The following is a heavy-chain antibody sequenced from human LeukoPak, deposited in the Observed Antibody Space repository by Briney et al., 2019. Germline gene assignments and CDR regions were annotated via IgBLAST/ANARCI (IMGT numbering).Heavy chain of an antibody. J-gene: IGHJ4*02. D-gene: IGHD5-18*01. CDR2: ISDSGGST. CDR3: AKGTAMASS. Sequence: GGSHRLSCAGSGFTFSRHGMSWVRQAPGKGLEWVSGISDSGGSTYYADSVKGRFTIFRDNSKNTVYLQMNSQRADDTAVYYCAKGTAMASSWGQGTLVTVSS. V-gene: IGHV3-23*01. CDR1: GFTFSRHG.